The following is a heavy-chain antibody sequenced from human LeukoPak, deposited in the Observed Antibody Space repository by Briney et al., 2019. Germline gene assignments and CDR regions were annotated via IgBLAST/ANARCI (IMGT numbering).Heavy chain of an antibody. CDR3: ATCSSGYYCDHFQT. V-gene: IGHV3-7*01. J-gene: IGHJ1*01. CDR1: GFTFSNYW. CDR2: IKQDGIEK. Sequence: GGSLRLSCTASGFTFSNYWMTWIRQAPGEGLEWVANIKQDGIEKYYVDSVEGRFTVSRDNSKNSLFLQIESLRAADTAVYYCATCSSGYYCDHFQTWGQGSLVTVSS. D-gene: IGHD3-22*01.